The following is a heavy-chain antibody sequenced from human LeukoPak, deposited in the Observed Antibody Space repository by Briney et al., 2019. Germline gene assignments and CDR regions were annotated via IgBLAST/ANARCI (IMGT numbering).Heavy chain of an antibody. D-gene: IGHD2-2*02. CDR1: GYTFTGYY. CDR2: INPNSGGT. Sequence: GASVKVSCKASGYTFTGYYMHWVRQAPGQGLEWMGWINPNSGGTNYAQKFQGRVTMTRDTSISTAYMELSRLRSDDTAVYYCARVGEEDCSSTSCYSPSIWGQGTLVTVSS. V-gene: IGHV1-2*02. J-gene: IGHJ4*02. CDR3: ARVGEEDCSSTSCYSPSI.